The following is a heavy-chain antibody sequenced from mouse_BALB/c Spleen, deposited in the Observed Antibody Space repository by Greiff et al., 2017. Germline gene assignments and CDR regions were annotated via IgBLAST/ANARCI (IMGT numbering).Heavy chain of an antibody. D-gene: IGHD2-1*01. J-gene: IGHJ2*01. CDR3: TRDIYYGNYGYFDY. CDR1: GFTFSSYT. V-gene: IGHV5-6-4*01. Sequence: EVKLMESGGGLVKPGGSLKLSCAASGFTFSSYTMSWVRQTPEKRLEWVATISSGGSYTYYPDSVKGRFTISRDNAKNTLYLQMSSLKSEDTAMYYCTRDIYYGNYGYFDYWGQGTTLTVSS. CDR2: ISSGGSYT.